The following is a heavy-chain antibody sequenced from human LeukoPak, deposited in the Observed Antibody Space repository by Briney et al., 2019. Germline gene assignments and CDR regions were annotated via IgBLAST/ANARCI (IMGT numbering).Heavy chain of an antibody. CDR1: GFTSSSYS. D-gene: IGHD1-26*01. Sequence: PGGSLRLSCAASGFTSSSYSMNWVRQAPGKGLEWVSYISSSSSTIYYADSVKGRFTISRDNAKNSLYLQMNSLRAEDTAVYYCARVSGSGSYHKNWGQGTLVTVSP. J-gene: IGHJ4*02. V-gene: IGHV3-48*01. CDR3: ARVSGSGSYHKN. CDR2: ISSSSSTI.